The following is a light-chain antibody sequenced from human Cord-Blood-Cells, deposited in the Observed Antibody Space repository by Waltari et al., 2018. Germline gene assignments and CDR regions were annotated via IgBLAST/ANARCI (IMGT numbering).Light chain of an antibody. CDR1: QGIRND. CDR3: LQDYNYPLT. J-gene: IGKJ4*01. Sequence: AIQMTQSPPSLSASAGDRVTITCRASQGIRNDLGWYQQKPGKAPKLLIYAASSLQGGVPSRFSGSGSCTDFTLTISSLQPEDFATYDCLQDYNYPLTFGGGTKVEIK. V-gene: IGKV1-6*01. CDR2: AAS.